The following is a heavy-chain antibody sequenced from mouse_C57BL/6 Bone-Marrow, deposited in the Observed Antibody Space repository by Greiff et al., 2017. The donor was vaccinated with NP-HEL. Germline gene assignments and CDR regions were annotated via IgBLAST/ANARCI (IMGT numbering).Heavy chain of an antibody. CDR1: GYTFTDYN. J-gene: IGHJ3*01. D-gene: IGHD2-3*01. CDR2: IYPNNGGT. CDR3: ARWNDGYFPFAY. Sequence: EVQLQQSGPELVKPGASVKIPCKASGYTFTDYNMDWVKQSHGKSLEWIGDIYPNNGGTIFNQKFKGKATLTVDKSSSTAYMELRSLTSENTAVYYCARWNDGYFPFAYWGQGTLVTVSA. V-gene: IGHV1-18*01.